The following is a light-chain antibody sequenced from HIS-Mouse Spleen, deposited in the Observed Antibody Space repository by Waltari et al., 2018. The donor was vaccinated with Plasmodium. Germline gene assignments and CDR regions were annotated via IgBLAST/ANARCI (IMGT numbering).Light chain of an antibody. CDR1: SGHSSYA. V-gene: IGLV4-69*01. Sequence: QLVLTHSPSASASLGASLKLTCTLSSGHSSYAIACHQQQPEKGPRYLMKLNSDGSHSKGDGIPDRFSGSSSGAERYLTISSLQSEDEADYYCQTWGTGMGVFGGGTKLTVL. J-gene: IGLJ2*01. CDR2: LNSDGSH. CDR3: QTWGTGMGV.